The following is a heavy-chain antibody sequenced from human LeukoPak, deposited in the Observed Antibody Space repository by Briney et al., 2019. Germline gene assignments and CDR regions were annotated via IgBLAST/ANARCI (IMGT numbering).Heavy chain of an antibody. D-gene: IGHD2-8*01. CDR3: AKEYCSNSVCHSLDY. CDR2: ISYDGSNK. J-gene: IGHJ4*02. Sequence: GGSLRLSCAASGFIFSRYDMIWVRQAPGKGLEWVAVISYDGSNKYYADSVKGRFTFSRDNSKNTLYLQMNSLRAEDTAVYYCAKEYCSNSVCHSLDYWGQGTLVTVSS. CDR1: GFIFSRYD. V-gene: IGHV3-30*18.